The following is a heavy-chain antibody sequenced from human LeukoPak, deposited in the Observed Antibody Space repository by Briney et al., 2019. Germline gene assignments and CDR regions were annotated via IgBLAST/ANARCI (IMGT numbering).Heavy chain of an antibody. CDR3: ARFSYYYGSGSYFKAFDY. D-gene: IGHD3-10*01. CDR2: IYTSGST. Sequence: SETLSLTCTVSGGSISSYYWSWIRQPAGKGLEWIGRIYTSGSTNYNPSLKSRVTISVDTSKNQFSLKLSSVTAADTAVYYCARFSYYYGSGSYFKAFDYWGQGTLVTVSS. CDR1: GGSISSYY. J-gene: IGHJ4*02. V-gene: IGHV4-4*07.